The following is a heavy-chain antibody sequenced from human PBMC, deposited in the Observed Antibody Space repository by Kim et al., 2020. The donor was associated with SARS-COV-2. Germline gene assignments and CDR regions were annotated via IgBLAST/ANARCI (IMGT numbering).Heavy chain of an antibody. V-gene: IGHV3-30*18. CDR1: GFTFSSYG. Sequence: GGSLRLSCAASGFTFSSYGMHWVRQAPGKGLEWVAVISYDGSNKYYADSVKGRFTISRDNSKNTLYLQMNSLRAEDTAVYYCAKAAGHEVGATSFDYWGQGTLVTVSS. J-gene: IGHJ4*02. D-gene: IGHD1-26*01. CDR3: AKAAGHEVGATSFDY. CDR2: ISYDGSNK.